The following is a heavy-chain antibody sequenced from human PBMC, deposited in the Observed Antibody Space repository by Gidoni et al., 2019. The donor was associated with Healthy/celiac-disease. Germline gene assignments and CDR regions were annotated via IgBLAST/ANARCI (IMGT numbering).Heavy chain of an antibody. D-gene: IGHD2-21*01. CDR1: GFTFSSYS. J-gene: IGHJ6*02. V-gene: IGHV3-21*01. CDR3: ARDRAYCGGDCYSAHYYYGMDV. CDR2: ISSSSSNI. Sequence: EVQLVESGGGLVKPGGSLRLSCAASGFTFSSYSMNWVRQAPGKGLEWVSSISSSSSNIYYADSVKGRFTISRDNAKNSLYLQMNSLRAEDTAVYYCARDRAYCGGDCYSAHYYYGMDVWGQGTTVTVSS.